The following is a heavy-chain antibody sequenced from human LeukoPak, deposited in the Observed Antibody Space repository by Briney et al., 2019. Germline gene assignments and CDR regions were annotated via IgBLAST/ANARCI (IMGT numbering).Heavy chain of an antibody. V-gene: IGHV3-21*01. D-gene: IGHD2-2*01. CDR3: VRQYCSSTSCSVSDY. CDR2: ISSSSSSI. CDR1: GFTFSTYS. Sequence: GGSLRVSYAASGFTFSTYSMNWVRQAPGKGLEWVSSISSSSSSIYYADSVKGRFTISRDNAKDSLHLQMNSLRAEDTAVYYCVRQYCSSTSCSVSDYWGQGTPVTVSS. J-gene: IGHJ4*02.